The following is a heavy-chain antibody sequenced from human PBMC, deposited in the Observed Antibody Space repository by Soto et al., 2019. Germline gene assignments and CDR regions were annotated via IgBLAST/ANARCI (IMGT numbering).Heavy chain of an antibody. D-gene: IGHD1-1*01. CDR3: ARRDPWNDAFDX. CDR1: GGSISSISHY. V-gene: IGHV4-39*01. Sequence: SETLSLTCTVSGGSISSISHYWGWIRQPPGKGLELIGSVYYSGSTYYNPSLKSRVTISVDTSKNQFSLKLTSVTAADTAVYYCARRDPWNDAFDXWGQVTMVTVS. J-gene: IGHJ3*02. CDR2: VYYSGST.